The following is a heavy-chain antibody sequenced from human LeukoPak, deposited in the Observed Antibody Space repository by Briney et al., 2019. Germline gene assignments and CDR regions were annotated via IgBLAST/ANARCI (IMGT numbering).Heavy chain of an antibody. CDR2: INHSGST. D-gene: IGHD4-23*01. Sequence: PSETLSLTCEVHGGSFSASYWTWIRQPPGKGLEWIGEINHSGSTNYNPSLKSRVTISVDTSKSQFSLKLTSVTAADTAVYYCATLTTVVTAYYFDYWGQGTLVTVSS. CDR3: ATLTTVVTAYYFDY. J-gene: IGHJ4*02. CDR1: GGSFSASY. V-gene: IGHV4-34*01.